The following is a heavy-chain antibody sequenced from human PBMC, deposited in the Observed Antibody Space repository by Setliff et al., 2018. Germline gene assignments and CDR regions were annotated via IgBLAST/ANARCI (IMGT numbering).Heavy chain of an antibody. Sequence: PGGSLRLSCAASGSTFSSYAMTWVRQAPGKGLEWVSGINWSGGSTGYADSVKGRFTISRDNAKNSLYLQMNSLRAEDTAVYYCARGSSSYDYWGQGTLVTVSS. CDR3: ARGSSSYDY. CDR2: INWSGGST. D-gene: IGHD6-6*01. V-gene: IGHV3-20*04. J-gene: IGHJ4*02. CDR1: GSTFSSYA.